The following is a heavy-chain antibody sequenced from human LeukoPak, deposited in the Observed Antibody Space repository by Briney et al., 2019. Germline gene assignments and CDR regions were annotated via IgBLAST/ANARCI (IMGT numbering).Heavy chain of an antibody. J-gene: IGHJ5*02. V-gene: IGHV2-5*02. CDR2: IYWDDDK. CDR1: GFSLTTGGVG. CDR3: AHRSTIQLWLDNWFDP. D-gene: IGHD1-1*01. Sequence: SGPTLVKPRETLTLTCTFSGFSLTTGGVGVGWIRQPPGKALEWLALIYWDDDKRYNPSLKSRLTITKDTSKNQVVLTMTNMDPVDTATYFCAHRSTIQLWLDNWFDPWGQGILVTVSS.